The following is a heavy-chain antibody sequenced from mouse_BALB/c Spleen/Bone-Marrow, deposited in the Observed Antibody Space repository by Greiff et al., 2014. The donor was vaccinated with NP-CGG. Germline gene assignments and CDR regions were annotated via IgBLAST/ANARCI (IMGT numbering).Heavy chain of an antibody. CDR2: INPNNGGT. J-gene: IGHJ2*01. V-gene: IGHV1S81*02. D-gene: IGHD1-2*01. Sequence: QVQLQQSGAELVKPGTSVKLSCKASGYTFTSHYIYWVKQRPGQGLKWIGEINPNNGGTSFNEKFKSKATLTVDKSSSTAYMQLSSLTSEDSAVYYCTRLSLLRGYFDYWGQGTTLTVSS. CDR3: TRLSLLRGYFDY. CDR1: GYTFTSHY.